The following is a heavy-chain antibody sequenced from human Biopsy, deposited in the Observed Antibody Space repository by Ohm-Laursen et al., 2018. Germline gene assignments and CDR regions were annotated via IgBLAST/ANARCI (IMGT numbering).Heavy chain of an antibody. CDR1: GFAFSDYS. CDR2: ISSTSNHI. CDR3: AKDDYDRVSSGYYFDY. J-gene: IGHJ4*03. V-gene: IGHV3-21*01. Sequence: SLRLSCTASGFAFSDYSMNWVRHAPGKGLEWVASISSTSNHIHYVDSVWGRFTISRDNAENSLYLEMNSLRVEDTAVYYCAKDDYDRVSSGYYFDYWGQGTTVTVSS. D-gene: IGHD3-10*02.